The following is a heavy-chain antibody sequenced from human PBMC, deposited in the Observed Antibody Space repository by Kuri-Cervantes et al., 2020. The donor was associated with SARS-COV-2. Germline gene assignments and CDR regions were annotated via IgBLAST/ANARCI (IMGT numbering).Heavy chain of an antibody. CDR3: VRDGDHWNFDY. V-gene: IGHV3-74*01. D-gene: IGHD1-1*01. J-gene: IGHJ4*02. Sequence: GESLKISCGASGFTLSGYWMSWVRQAPGKGLVWVSRINPDGSYTNNADSVKGRFTLSRDNAKNMLFLQMNSLRAEDTAVYYCVRDGDHWNFDYWGQGTLVTVSS. CDR2: INPDGSYT. CDR1: GFTLSGYW.